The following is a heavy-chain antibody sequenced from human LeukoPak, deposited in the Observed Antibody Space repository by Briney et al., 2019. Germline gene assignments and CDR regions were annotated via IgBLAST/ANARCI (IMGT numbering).Heavy chain of an antibody. D-gene: IGHD2-21*01. J-gene: IGHJ6*02. V-gene: IGHV3-66*01. CDR2: IYSGGST. CDR1: GFTVSSNY. Sequence: GGSLRLSCAASGFTVSSNYMSWVRQAPGKGLEWVSVIYSGGSTYYADSVKGRFTISRDNSKNTLYLQMNSLRAEDTAVYYCASAKFAGPYYYYGMDVWGQGTTVTVSS. CDR3: ASAKFAGPYYYYGMDV.